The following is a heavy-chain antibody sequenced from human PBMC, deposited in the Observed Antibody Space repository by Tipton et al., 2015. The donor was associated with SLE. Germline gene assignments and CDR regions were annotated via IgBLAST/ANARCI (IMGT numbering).Heavy chain of an antibody. CDR2: IYYTGGT. J-gene: IGHJ4*02. CDR1: GGSISSYY. CDR3: ARVRRDSSSWGLDY. Sequence: TLSLTCTVYGGSISSYYWSWIRQPPGKGLEWIGYIYYTGGTSYNPSLKSQVTISVDTSKNRFSLNLSSVTAADTAVYYCARVRRDSSSWGLDYWGQGTLITVSS. V-gene: IGHV4-59*01. D-gene: IGHD6-13*01.